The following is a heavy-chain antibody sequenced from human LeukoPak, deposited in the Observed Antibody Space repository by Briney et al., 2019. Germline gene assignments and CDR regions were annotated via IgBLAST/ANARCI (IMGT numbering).Heavy chain of an antibody. V-gene: IGHV3-23*01. D-gene: IGHD2-15*01. CDR3: AKHNGDSCYSPSDY. CDR1: GFTFRSYA. Sequence: PGGSLRLSCAASGFTFRSYAMTWVRQAPGKELKWVSAISGSGGSTYYADSVKGRFTISRDNSKNTLYLQMNSLRAEDTAVYYCAKHNGDSCYSPSDYWGQGALVTVSS. J-gene: IGHJ4*02. CDR2: ISGSGGST.